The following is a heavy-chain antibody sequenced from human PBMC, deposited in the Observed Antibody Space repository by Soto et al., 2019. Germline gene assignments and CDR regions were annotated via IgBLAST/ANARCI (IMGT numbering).Heavy chain of an antibody. D-gene: IGHD3-22*01. CDR2: IYWDGDK. CDR3: AHRATMTIFGLIIDNGIWFDP. Sequence: QINLIESGPTLVKATQTLTRTCTFSGFSLSTSGAAVGWVRQPPGRALEWLALIYWDGDKRYNASLGNRLTITKDTSMNQVVLTLTNVDPADTATYYCAHRATMTIFGLIIDNGIWFDPWGQGTRVIVSS. V-gene: IGHV2-5*02. CDR1: GFSLSTSGAA. J-gene: IGHJ5*02.